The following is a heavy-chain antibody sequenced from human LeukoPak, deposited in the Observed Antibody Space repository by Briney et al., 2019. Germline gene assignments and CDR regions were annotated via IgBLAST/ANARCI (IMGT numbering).Heavy chain of an antibody. D-gene: IGHD5-24*01. Sequence: PGGSLRLSCAASGFKIDDYYMSWIRQAPGKGLEWVSHISLSGGTIHYADSVKGRFTVSRDNAKSSLYLQMNSLRAEDTAVYYCAPDGREGFDPWGQGTLVTVSS. CDR3: APDGREGFDP. J-gene: IGHJ5*02. V-gene: IGHV3-11*04. CDR1: GFKIDDYY. CDR2: ISLSGGTI.